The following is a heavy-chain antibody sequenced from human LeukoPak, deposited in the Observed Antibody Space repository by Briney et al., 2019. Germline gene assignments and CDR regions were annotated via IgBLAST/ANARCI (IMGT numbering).Heavy chain of an antibody. CDR1: GYSFTSYW. CDR2: VDPSDSYP. Sequence: GESLKISCKGSGYSFTSYWISWVRQMPGKGLEWMGRVDPSDSYPNYSPSFQGHVTNSADKSISTAYLQWSSLKASDTAMYYCARTGASGYYDSSGYYYYWGQGTLVTVSS. V-gene: IGHV5-10-1*01. CDR3: ARTGASGYYDSSGYYYY. J-gene: IGHJ4*02. D-gene: IGHD3-22*01.